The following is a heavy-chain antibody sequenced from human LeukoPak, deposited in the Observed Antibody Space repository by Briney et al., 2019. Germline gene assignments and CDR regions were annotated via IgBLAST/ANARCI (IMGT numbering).Heavy chain of an antibody. CDR2: ISGTGGST. V-gene: IGHV3-23*01. CDR3: VKEFWAAAGTVGLFDF. D-gene: IGHD6-13*01. CDR1: GFTFSTYA. Sequence: GGSLRLSCGASGFTFSTYAMGWVRQAPGKGLEWVSSISGTGGSTPYAASVKGRFTISRDQSKDTLYLQMNSLRAEDTALYYCVKEFWAAAGTVGLFDFWGLGTLVTVSS. J-gene: IGHJ4*02.